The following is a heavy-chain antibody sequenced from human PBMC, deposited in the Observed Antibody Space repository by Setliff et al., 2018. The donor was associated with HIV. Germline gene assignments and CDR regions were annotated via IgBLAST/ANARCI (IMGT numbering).Heavy chain of an antibody. CDR1: GGSINSYY. CDR3: ARHRRDYYGSGGYSA. J-gene: IGHJ5*02. V-gene: IGHV4-59*08. CDR2: IFYSGTT. D-gene: IGHD3-10*01. Sequence: ETLSLTCTVSGGSINSYYWSWIRQPPGKGLEWIGYIFYSGTTSYNPSLKSRVTISVDTSKNQFSLKLSSVTAADTAVYYCARHRRDYYGSGGYSAWGQGTLVTVSS.